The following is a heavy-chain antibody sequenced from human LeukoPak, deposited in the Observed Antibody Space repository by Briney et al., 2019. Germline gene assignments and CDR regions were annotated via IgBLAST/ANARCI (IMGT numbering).Heavy chain of an antibody. CDR1: GYTFTGYH. V-gene: IGHV1-2*06. CDR3: ARDYCSSTSCLFDC. J-gene: IGHJ4*02. D-gene: IGHD2-2*01. Sequence: ASVKVSCKDSGYTFTGYHMHWVRQAPGQGLEWMGRINPNSGDTNYAQKFQGRVTMTRDTSISTAYMELSRLSSDDTAVYYCARDYCSSTSCLFDCWGQGTLVTVSS. CDR2: INPNSGDT.